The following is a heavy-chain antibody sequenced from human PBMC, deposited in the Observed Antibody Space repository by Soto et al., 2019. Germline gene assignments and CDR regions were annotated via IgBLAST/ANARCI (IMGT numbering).Heavy chain of an antibody. J-gene: IGHJ5*02. CDR1: GGSISSSSYY. CDR2: IYYSGST. Sequence: SETLSLTCTVSGGSISSSSYYWGWIRQPPGKGLEWIGSIYYSGSTYYNPSLKSRVTISVDTSKNQFSLKLSSVTAADTAVYYCARTFENNNCFDPWRQRTLVTVSS. V-gene: IGHV4-39*01. CDR3: ARTFENNNCFDP.